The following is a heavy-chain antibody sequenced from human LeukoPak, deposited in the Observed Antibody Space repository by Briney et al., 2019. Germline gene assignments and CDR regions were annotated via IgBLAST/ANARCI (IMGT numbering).Heavy chain of an antibody. CDR3: ARDRGGWGIDY. CDR2: INHSGGT. Sequence: SETLSLTCAVYGGSFSGYSWNWIRQPPVKGLEWIGEINHSGGTNYNPSLKSRVTISVDTSKNQFSLRLESVTAADTAVYYCARDRGGWGIDYWGQGKLVIVSS. J-gene: IGHJ4*02. CDR1: GGSFSGYS. V-gene: IGHV4-34*01. D-gene: IGHD6-19*01.